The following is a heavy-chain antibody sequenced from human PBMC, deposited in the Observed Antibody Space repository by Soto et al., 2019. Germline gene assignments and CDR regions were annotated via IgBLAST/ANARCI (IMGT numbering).Heavy chain of an antibody. CDR2: INPKFGDT. J-gene: IGHJ6*02. D-gene: IGHD3-10*01. CDR1: GYTFTAYY. Sequence: SGAEVKEPGDSVRVSCEASGYTFTAYYIHWVRQAPGQGLEWMGWINPKFGDTTYAQDFQGRLTLTRDMSISTVYMDLSRLTSDDTAIYYCARNMDYYYGPGSGNGHGVWGQGTTVNVFS. V-gene: IGHV1-2*02. CDR3: ARNMDYYYGPGSGNGHGV.